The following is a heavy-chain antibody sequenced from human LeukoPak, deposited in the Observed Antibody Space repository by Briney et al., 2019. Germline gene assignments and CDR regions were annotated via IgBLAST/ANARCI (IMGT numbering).Heavy chain of an antibody. CDR2: INPNSGGT. CDR3: ARVSDPDTAMVTLDFDY. Sequence: RGASVKVSCKASGYTFTGYYMHWVRQAPGQGLEWMGWINPNSGGTNYAQKFQGRVTMTRDTSISTAYMELSRLRSDDTAVYYCARVSDPDTAMVTLDFDYWGQGTLVTVSS. CDR1: GYTFTGYY. D-gene: IGHD5-18*01. V-gene: IGHV1-2*02. J-gene: IGHJ4*02.